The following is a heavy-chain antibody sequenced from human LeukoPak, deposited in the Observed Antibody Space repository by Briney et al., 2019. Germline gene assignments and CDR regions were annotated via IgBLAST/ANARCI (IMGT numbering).Heavy chain of an antibody. V-gene: IGHV4-30-4*01. J-gene: IGHJ3*02. CDR3: ARVNVAYGDHRGLLGHVLYI. Sequence: SETRSLTCTVPGGSVTSAGYYWSWIRQPPGKGLDWIGFIYFTRTLHKIPSLRGRITISLDTSKHQFCLKLHSVTAAETAVFYCARVNVAYGDHRGLLGHVLYICGQGTIFTVSS. CDR1: GGSVTSAGYY. D-gene: IGHD4-17*01. CDR2: IYFTRTL.